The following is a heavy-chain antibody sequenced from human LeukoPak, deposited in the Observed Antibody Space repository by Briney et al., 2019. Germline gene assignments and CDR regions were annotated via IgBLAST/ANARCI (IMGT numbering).Heavy chain of an antibody. D-gene: IGHD1-26*01. V-gene: IGHV1-2*02. Sequence: ASVKVSCKASGYTFTSYYMHWVRQAPGQGLDWMGWINPNSGGTTYAQNFKGRVTMTWDTSISTAYMKLSRLRSDDTAVYYCAREWELLRKYLYHWGQGTLVTVSS. CDR2: INPNSGGT. CDR3: AREWELLRKYLYH. J-gene: IGHJ1*01. CDR1: GYTFTSYY.